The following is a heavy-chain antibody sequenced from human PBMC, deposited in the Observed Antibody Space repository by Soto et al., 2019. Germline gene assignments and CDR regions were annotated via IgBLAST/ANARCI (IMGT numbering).Heavy chain of an antibody. V-gene: IGHV3-7*03. CDR1: GFTFSSYW. D-gene: IGHD7-27*01. CDR3: AKELGIRGYYYYYMDV. Sequence: GGSRLSCAASGFTFSSYWMSWVRQSPGKGLEWVANIKQDGSEKYYVDSVKGRFTISRDNAKNSLYLQMNSLRAEDTAVYYCAKELGIRGYYYYYMDVWGKGTTVTVSS. J-gene: IGHJ6*03. CDR2: IKQDGSEK.